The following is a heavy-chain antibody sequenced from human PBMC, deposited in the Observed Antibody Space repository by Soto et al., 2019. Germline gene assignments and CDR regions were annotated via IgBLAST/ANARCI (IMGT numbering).Heavy chain of an antibody. J-gene: IGHJ6*02. CDR1: GGTFSSYA. CDR2: IIPIFGTA. Sequence: QVQLVQSGAEVKKPGSSVKVSCKASGGTFSSYAISWVRQAPGQGLEWMGGIIPIFGTANYAQKFQGRVTITADESTSTAYMELSSLRSEDTAVYYCARRDEGSSCYVYYYYGIDVWGQGTTVTVSS. D-gene: IGHD3-22*01. V-gene: IGHV1-69*01. CDR3: ARRDEGSSCYVYYYYGIDV.